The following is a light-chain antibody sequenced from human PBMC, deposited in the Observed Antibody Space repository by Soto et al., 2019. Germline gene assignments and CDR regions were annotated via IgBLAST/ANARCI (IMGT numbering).Light chain of an antibody. CDR3: QQFYSPVLS. J-gene: IGKJ4*01. CDR1: QNIAEF. CDR2: GTS. Sequence: DVQMTQSPSSLSASIGDRVTLTCRASQNIAEFLNWYQVKSDKGPKLLIYGTSNLQSGDPSRFSGGGSGTEFTLTISNLHPEDFAVYYCQQFYSPVLSFGGGTRVELK. V-gene: IGKV1-39*01.